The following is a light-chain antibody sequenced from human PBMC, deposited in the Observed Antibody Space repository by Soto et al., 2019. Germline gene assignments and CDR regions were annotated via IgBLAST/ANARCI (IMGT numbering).Light chain of an antibody. V-gene: IGLV1-51*01. CDR3: GTWESILSVVV. J-gene: IGLJ2*01. Sequence: QSVLTQPPSVSAAPGQKVTISCYGSSSNIGNNYVSWYQQLPGTAPKLLIYDNNKRPSGIPDRFSGSKSGTSATLGITGLQTGDEADYYCGTWESILSVVVFGGGTKLTVL. CDR1: SSNIGNNY. CDR2: DNN.